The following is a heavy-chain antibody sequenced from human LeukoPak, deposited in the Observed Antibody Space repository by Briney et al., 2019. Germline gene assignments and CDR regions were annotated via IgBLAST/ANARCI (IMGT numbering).Heavy chain of an antibody. Sequence: GTSLRLSCAASGFIFSSYGIHWVRQAPGKGLEWLALISFDGTNKYFADSVRGRFTISRDNSKNTVYLQLNSLRVDDTAVYYCAKDEYYYDSSADYWGQGTLVIVSS. CDR2: ISFDGTNK. CDR3: AKDEYYYDSSADY. D-gene: IGHD3-22*01. CDR1: GFIFSSYG. V-gene: IGHV3-30*18. J-gene: IGHJ4*02.